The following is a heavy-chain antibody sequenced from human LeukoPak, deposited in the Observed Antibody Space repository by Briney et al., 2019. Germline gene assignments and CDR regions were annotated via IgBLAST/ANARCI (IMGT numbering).Heavy chain of an antibody. CDR1: GFTFSSYA. CDR2: IGESGDNT. V-gene: IGHV3-23*01. D-gene: IGHD3-22*01. Sequence: PGGSLRLSCAASGFTFSSYAMSWVRQAPGEGLEWVSGIGESGDNTYYADSVKGRFTISRDTSKSTLYLQLNSLRAEDTAVYYCAKGIHSTGYYPFDYWGQGTLVTVSS. CDR3: AKGIHSTGYYPFDY. J-gene: IGHJ4*02.